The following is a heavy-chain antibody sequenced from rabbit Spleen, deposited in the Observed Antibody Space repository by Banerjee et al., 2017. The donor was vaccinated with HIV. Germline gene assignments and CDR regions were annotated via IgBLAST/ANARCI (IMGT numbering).Heavy chain of an antibody. CDR1: GVSFSRSYY. V-gene: IGHV1S45*01. D-gene: IGHD2-1*01. J-gene: IGHJ4*01. CDR2: IYADSSGST. CDR3: ARGSAAMTMVITGYYLGL. Sequence: QEQLVESGGALVKPEGSLTLTCKASGVSFSRSYYICWVRQAPGKGLECIACIYADSSGSTYYASWAKGRFTISETSSTTVTLEMTSLTDADTATYFCARGSAAMTMVITGYYLGLWGPGTLVTVS.